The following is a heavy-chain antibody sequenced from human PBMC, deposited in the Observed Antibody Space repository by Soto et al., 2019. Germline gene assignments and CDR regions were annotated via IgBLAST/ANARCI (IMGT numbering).Heavy chain of an antibody. D-gene: IGHD3-10*01. CDR1: GGTFSSYA. V-gene: IGHV1-69*12. Sequence: QVQLVQSGAEVKKPGSSVKVSCKASGGTFSSYAISWVRQAPGQGLEWMGGIIPIFGTANYAQKFQGRVTLTAGESTSKAYMELSSLRSEDTAVYYCARDWPHNYYGSGSYGGMDVWGQGTTVTVSS. J-gene: IGHJ6*02. CDR2: IIPIFGTA. CDR3: ARDWPHNYYGSGSYGGMDV.